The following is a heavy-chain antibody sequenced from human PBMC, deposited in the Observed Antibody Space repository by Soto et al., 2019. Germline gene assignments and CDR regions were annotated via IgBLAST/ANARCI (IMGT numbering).Heavy chain of an antibody. Sequence: GGSLRLSCAASGFTVSSNYMSWVRQAPGKGLEWVSVIYSGGSTYYSDSVKGRFTISRHNSKNTLYLQMNSLRAEDTAVYYCARGPCLPGHKYYYYGMDVWGQGTTVTVSS. D-gene: IGHD7-27*01. CDR3: ARGPCLPGHKYYYYGMDV. CDR1: GFTVSSNY. J-gene: IGHJ6*02. V-gene: IGHV3-53*04. CDR2: IYSGGST.